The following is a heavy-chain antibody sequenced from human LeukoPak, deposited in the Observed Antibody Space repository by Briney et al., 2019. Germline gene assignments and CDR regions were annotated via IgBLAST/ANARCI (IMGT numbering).Heavy chain of an antibody. CDR1: GSTFSSYA. CDR3: AKLRLERRTGGYYFDY. Sequence: PGGSLRLSCAASGSTFSSYAMSWVRQAPGKGLEWVSAISGSGGSTYYADSVKGRFTISRDNSKNTLYLQMNSLRAEDTAVYYCAKLRLERRTGGYYFDYWGQGTLVTVSS. CDR2: ISGSGGST. V-gene: IGHV3-23*01. J-gene: IGHJ4*02. D-gene: IGHD1-1*01.